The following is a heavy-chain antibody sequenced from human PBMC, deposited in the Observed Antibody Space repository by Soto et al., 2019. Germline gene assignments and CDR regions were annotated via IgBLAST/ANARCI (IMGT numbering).Heavy chain of an antibody. J-gene: IGHJ4*02. CDR3: AKDVYCGTTCCRRNVVHY. CDR2: MSYDGNNK. D-gene: IGHD2-2*01. Sequence: QVQLVESGGGVVKPVRSLRLSCAASGFTISNDGMHWVRQAPGKGPEWVTIMSYDGNNKFYAGSVKGRFTISRDNSKNTLDLQTYSLSAEDPAVYYCAKDVYCGTTCCRRNVVHYWGQGTLVTVSS. V-gene: IGHV3-30*18. CDR1: GFTISNDG.